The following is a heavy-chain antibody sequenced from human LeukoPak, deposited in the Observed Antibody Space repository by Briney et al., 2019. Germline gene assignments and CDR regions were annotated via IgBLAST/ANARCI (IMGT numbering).Heavy chain of an antibody. CDR3: ARISGDFGGLGDP. Sequence: ASVKVSCKASGYTFTKYAMNWVRQAPGQGLEWMGWINTKTGKPTYAQGFTGRLVFSLDTSVSTAYLQINSLKAEDTAVYYCARISGDFGGLGDPWGQGTLVTVSS. CDR1: GYTFTKYA. J-gene: IGHJ5*02. CDR2: INTKTGKP. V-gene: IGHV7-4-1*02. D-gene: IGHD3-10*01.